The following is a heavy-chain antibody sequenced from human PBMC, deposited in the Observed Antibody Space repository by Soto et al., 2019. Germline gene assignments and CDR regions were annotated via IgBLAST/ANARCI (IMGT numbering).Heavy chain of an antibody. CDR2: ISGSGGST. CDR3: AKILSNLHFDRLELAAPYYFDY. Sequence: EVQLLESGGGLVQPGGSLRLSCAASGFTFSSYAMSWVRQAPGKGLEWVSAISGSGGSTYYADSVKGRFTISRDNSKNTLYLQMNSLRAEDTAVYYCAKILSNLHFDRLELAAPYYFDYWGQGTLVTVSS. CDR1: GFTFSSYA. J-gene: IGHJ4*02. D-gene: IGHD3-9*01. V-gene: IGHV3-23*01.